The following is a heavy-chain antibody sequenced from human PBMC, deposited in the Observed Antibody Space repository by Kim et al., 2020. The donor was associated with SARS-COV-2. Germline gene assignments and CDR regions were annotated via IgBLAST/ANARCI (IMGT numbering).Heavy chain of an antibody. CDR3: ARDPYYDILTGYYIY. V-gene: IGHV3-21*01. CDR1: GFTFSSYS. Sequence: GGSLRLSCAASGFTFSSYSMNWVRQAPGKGLEWVSSISSSSSYIYYADSVKGRFTISRDNAKNSLYLQMNSLRAEDTAVYYCARDPYYDILTGYYIYWGQGPLVRVSS. D-gene: IGHD3-9*01. CDR2: ISSSSSYI. J-gene: IGHJ4*02.